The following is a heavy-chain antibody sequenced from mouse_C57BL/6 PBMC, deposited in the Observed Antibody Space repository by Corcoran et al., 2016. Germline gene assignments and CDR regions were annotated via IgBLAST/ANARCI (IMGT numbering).Heavy chain of an antibody. CDR3: AGDPDGYWYFDV. Sequence: MQLQESGPGLVKPSQSLFLACSLTGFPITSRYYWIWIRQSPGKPLEWMGYITHSGETFYNPSLQSPISITRETSKNQFFLQLNSVTTEDTAMYYCAGDPDGYWYFDVWGTGTTVTVSS. CDR2: ITHSGET. V-gene: IGHV12-3*01. CDR1: GFPITSRYY. D-gene: IGHD2-3*01. J-gene: IGHJ1*03.